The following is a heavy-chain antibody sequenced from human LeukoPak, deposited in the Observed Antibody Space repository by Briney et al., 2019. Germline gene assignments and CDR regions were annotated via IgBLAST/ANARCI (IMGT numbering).Heavy chain of an antibody. CDR2: ISYDGSNK. CDR3: ARVQGGGYRTADS. D-gene: IGHD6-19*01. CDR1: GFTFSSYG. V-gene: IGHV3-30*03. J-gene: IGHJ4*02. Sequence: GGSLRLSCAASGFTFSSYGMHWVRQAPGKGLEWVAVISYDGSNKYYADSVKGRFTISRDNSKNTLYLQMNSLRDEDTAMYYCARVQGGGYRTADSWGQGTLVTVSS.